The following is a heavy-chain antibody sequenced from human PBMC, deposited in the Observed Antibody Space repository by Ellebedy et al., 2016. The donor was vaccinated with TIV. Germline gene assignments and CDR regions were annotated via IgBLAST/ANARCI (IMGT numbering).Heavy chain of an antibody. CDR3: ARVGNYYGGNPSYYGED. J-gene: IGHJ4*02. Sequence: AASVKVSCKASGGTFSIYGIISVRQAPGQGLSWMGGIIPILGNAKYAQKFQGRVTITADESTSTAYMELSSLRSEDPAVYYCARVGNYYGGNPSYYGEDWGQGTLVTVSS. V-gene: IGHV1-69*10. CDR2: IIPILGNA. CDR1: GGTFSIYG. D-gene: IGHD4-23*01.